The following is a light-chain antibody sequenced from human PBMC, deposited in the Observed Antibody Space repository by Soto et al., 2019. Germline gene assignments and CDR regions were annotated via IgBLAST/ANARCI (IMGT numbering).Light chain of an antibody. CDR3: QSYENNNWV. V-gene: IGLV6-57*01. Sequence: NFMLTQPHSVSESPGKTVTISCTRSSGSGASNYVQWYQQRPGSSPTTVIYEDDQRPSGVPDRFSGSIDSSSNSASLTISGLKSEDEADYYCQSYENNNWVFGGGTKLTVL. CDR2: EDD. J-gene: IGLJ3*02. CDR1: SGSGASNY.